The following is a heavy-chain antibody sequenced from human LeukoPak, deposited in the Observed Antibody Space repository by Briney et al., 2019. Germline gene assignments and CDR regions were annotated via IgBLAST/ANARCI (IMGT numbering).Heavy chain of an antibody. CDR3: ARRYRYCSSTSCYWYGMDV. D-gene: IGHD2-2*01. CDR2: ISYDGSNK. J-gene: IGHJ6*02. Sequence: GGSLRLSCAASGFTFSSYAMHWVRQAPGKWLEWVAVISYDGSNKYYADSVKGRFTISRDNSKNTLYLQMNSLRAEDTAVYYCARRYRYCSSTSCYWYGMDVWGQGTTVTVSS. V-gene: IGHV3-30*04. CDR1: GFTFSSYA.